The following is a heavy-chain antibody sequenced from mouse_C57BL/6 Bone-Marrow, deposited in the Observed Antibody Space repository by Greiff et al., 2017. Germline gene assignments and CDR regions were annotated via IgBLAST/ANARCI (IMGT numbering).Heavy chain of an antibody. D-gene: IGHD2-1*01. J-gene: IGHJ4*01. CDR3: ARHEEGDYGKDYAMDY. Sequence: QVQLKESGAELVKPGASVKLSCKASGYTFTEYTIHWVKQRSGQGLEWIGWFYPGSGSIKYNEKFKDKATLTADKSSSTVYMELSRLTSEDSAVYFCARHEEGDYGKDYAMDYWGQGTSVTVSS. CDR1: GYTFTEYT. V-gene: IGHV1-62-2*01. CDR2: FYPGSGSI.